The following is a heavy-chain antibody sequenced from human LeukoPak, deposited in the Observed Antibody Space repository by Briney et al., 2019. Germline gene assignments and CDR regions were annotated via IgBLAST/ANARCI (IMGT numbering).Heavy chain of an antibody. D-gene: IGHD3-9*01. V-gene: IGHV4-34*01. CDR2: INHSGST. CDR3: ARGGKVLRYFDWLLPDDY. J-gene: IGHJ4*02. CDR1: GGSFSGYY. Sequence: SETLSLTCAVYGGSFSGYYWSWIRQPPGKGLEWIGEINHSGSTNYNPSLKSRVTISVDTSKNQFSLKLSSVTAADTAVYYCARGGKVLRYFDWLLPDDYWGQGTLVTVSS.